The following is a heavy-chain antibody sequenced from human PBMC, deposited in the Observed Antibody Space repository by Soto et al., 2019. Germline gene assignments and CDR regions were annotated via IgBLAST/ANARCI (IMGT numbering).Heavy chain of an antibody. Sequence: QVQLQESGPGLVKPSGTLSLTCAVSGGSISSSNWWSWVRQPPGKGLEWIGEIYHSGNTNYNPSLKGRVTMAVDKSRNQFSLKLSSVTAADTAVYYCARRWGEGRGDYWGQGTLVTVSS. D-gene: IGHD3-10*01. V-gene: IGHV4-4*02. J-gene: IGHJ4*02. CDR1: GGSISSSNW. CDR3: ARRWGEGRGDY. CDR2: IYHSGNT.